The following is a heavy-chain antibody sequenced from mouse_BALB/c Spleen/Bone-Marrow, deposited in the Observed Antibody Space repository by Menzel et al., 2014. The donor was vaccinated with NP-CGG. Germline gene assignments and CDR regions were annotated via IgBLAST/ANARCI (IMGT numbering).Heavy chain of an antibody. Sequence: EVKPVDSGADLVKPGASVKLSCTASGFNIKDSYMHWVKQRPEQGLEWLGRIDPANGNPKYDPKFQGEAPIKADTSSNTASLQLCSLTSEDTAVYYCALKDKYGEDYWAHG. CDR2: IDPANGNP. V-gene: IGHV14-3*02. J-gene: IGHJ2*01. CDR3: ALKDKYGEDY. CDR1: GFNIKDSY. D-gene: IGHD2-14*01.